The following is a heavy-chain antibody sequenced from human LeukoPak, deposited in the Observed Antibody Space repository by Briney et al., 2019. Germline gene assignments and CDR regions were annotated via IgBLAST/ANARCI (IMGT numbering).Heavy chain of an antibody. J-gene: IGHJ4*02. CDR3: ASSRGVRGVRFDY. D-gene: IGHD3-10*01. CDR1: GGSISSYY. CDR2: IYYSGGT. Sequence: SSETLSLTCTVSGGSISSYYWSWIRQPPGKGLEWIGYIYYSGGTNYNPSLKSRVTVSVDTSKNQFSLKLSSVTAADTAVYYCASSRGVRGVRFDYWGQGTLVTVSS. V-gene: IGHV4-59*01.